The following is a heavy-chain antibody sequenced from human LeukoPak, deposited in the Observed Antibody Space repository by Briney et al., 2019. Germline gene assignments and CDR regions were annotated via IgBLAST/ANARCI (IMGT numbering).Heavy chain of an antibody. V-gene: IGHV1-2*02. D-gene: IGHD2-2*01. Sequence: ASVKVSCKASGYTFTGYYMHWVRQAPGQGLEWMGWINPKSGGTNYAQKFQGRVTMTRDTTISTAYMELSRLRSDDTAVYYCARAISCSSTSCSDYYSDYWGQGTLVTVSS. CDR2: INPKSGGT. CDR3: ARAISCSSTSCSDYYSDY. CDR1: GYTFTGYY. J-gene: IGHJ4*02.